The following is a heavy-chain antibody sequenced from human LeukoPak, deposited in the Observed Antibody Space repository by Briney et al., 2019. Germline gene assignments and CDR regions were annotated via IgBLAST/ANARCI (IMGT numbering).Heavy chain of an antibody. CDR2: IWYDGSNK. CDR3: ARDTNDSSGYPETKTYYYMDV. Sequence: VGSLRLSCAASGFTFSSYGMHWVRQAPGKGLQWVAVIWYDGSNKYYADSVKGRFTISRDNSKNTLYLQMNSLRAEDTAVYYCARDTNDSSGYPETKTYYYMDVRGKGTTVTVSS. D-gene: IGHD3-22*01. CDR1: GFTFSSYG. V-gene: IGHV3-33*01. J-gene: IGHJ6*03.